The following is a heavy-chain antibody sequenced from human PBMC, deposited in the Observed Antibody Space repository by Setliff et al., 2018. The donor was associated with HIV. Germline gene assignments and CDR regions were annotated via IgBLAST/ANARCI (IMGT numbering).Heavy chain of an antibody. V-gene: IGHV4-4*09. J-gene: IGHJ4*02. Sequence: PSETLSLTCTVSGGSISSYYWSWIRQPPGKGLEWIGYIYTSGSTNYNPSLKSRVTISVATSKNQFSLKLSSVTAADTAVYYCARGLSFYDPGGFDYWGQGTLVTVSS. D-gene: IGHD3-22*01. CDR2: IYTSGST. CDR3: ARGLSFYDPGGFDY. CDR1: GGSISSYY.